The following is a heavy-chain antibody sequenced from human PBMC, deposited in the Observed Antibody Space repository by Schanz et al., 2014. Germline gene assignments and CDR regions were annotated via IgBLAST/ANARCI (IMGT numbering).Heavy chain of an antibody. CDR3: ARRASGSRSGCPFDS. CDR2: IKQDGSEK. V-gene: IGHV3-7*05. D-gene: IGHD2-2*01. CDR1: GFTFSSYS. Sequence: EVQLVESGGGLVKPGGSLRLSCAASGFTFSSYSMNWVRQAPGKGLEWVANIKQDGSEKYYVDAVKGRFTISRDNSRNTLYLQMNSLKTEDTAMYYCARRASGSRSGCPFDSWGQGTLVTVSS. J-gene: IGHJ4*02.